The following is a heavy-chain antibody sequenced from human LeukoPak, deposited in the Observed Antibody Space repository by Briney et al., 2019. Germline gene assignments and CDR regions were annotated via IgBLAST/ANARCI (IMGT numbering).Heavy chain of an antibody. J-gene: IGHJ5*02. CDR2: IYHSGST. Sequence: SETLSLTCAVSGGSISSGGYSWSWIRQPPGKGLEWIGYIYHSGSTYYNPSLKSRVTISVDRSKNQFSLKLSSVTAADTAVYYCARLRLDSSGYPNWFDPWGQGTPVTVSS. CDR1: GGSISSGGYS. CDR3: ARLRLDSSGYPNWFDP. D-gene: IGHD3-22*01. V-gene: IGHV4-30-2*01.